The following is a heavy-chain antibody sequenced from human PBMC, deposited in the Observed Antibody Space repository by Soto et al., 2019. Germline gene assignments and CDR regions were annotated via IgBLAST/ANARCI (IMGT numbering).Heavy chain of an antibody. CDR2: IWYDGSNK. CDR1: GFTFSSYG. CDR3: AREKIHNFISTSCYLLGAFDI. J-gene: IGHJ3*02. V-gene: IGHV3-33*01. D-gene: IGHD2-2*01. Sequence: QVQLVESGGGVVQPGRSLRLSCAASGFTFSSYGMHWVRQAPGKGLEWVAVIWYDGSNKHYADSVKGRFTISRDNSKNTLYLKMNSLRAEDTTVYYCAREKIHNFISTSCYLLGAFDIWGQGTMVTVSS.